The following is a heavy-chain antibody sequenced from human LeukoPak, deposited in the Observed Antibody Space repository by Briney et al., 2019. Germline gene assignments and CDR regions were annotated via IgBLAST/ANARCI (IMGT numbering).Heavy chain of an antibody. CDR2: VDPVDGET. D-gene: IGHD2-2*02. CDR3: ATGPIVVVPAAIWADP. Sequence: GASVKGSCKASGYTFTDYYMHWGQQAPGKGLEWMGRVDPVDGETIYAEKFQGRVTITADTSTDTAYMELSSLRSEDTAVYYCATGPIVVVPAAIWADPWGQGTLVTVSS. J-gene: IGHJ5*02. V-gene: IGHV1-69-2*01. CDR1: GYTFTDYY.